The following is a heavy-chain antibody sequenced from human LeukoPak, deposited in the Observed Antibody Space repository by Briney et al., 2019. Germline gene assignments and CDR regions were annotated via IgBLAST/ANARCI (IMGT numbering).Heavy chain of an antibody. V-gene: IGHV4-39*07. D-gene: IGHD1-7*01. J-gene: IGHJ4*02. CDR1: GASIISSDYY. CDR2: VYHSGTT. CDR3: ATAVVNWNYLNF. Sequence: SETLSLTCTVSGASIISSDYYWGWIRQPPGQGLEWIGNVYHSGTTYYNPSLKSRVTISVDTANNQFSLILNSVTAADTAVYYCATAVVNWNYLNFWGRGVLVTVSS.